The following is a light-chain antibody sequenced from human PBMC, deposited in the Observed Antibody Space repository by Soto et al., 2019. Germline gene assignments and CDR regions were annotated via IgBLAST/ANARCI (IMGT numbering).Light chain of an antibody. CDR2: GAS. CDR1: QDISNY. V-gene: IGKV3-20*01. CDR3: QQYGTSPLT. Sequence: TQSPSSLSASVGERVTMTCQASQDISNYLNWYQQKPGQAPRLLIYGASTRAPGIPDRFSGTGSGTDFTLTIRRLEPEDFAVYFCQQYGTSPLTFGGGTKVDI. J-gene: IGKJ4*01.